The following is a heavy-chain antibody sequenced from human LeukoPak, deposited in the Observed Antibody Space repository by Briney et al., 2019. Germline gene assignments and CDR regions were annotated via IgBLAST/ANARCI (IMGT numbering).Heavy chain of an antibody. D-gene: IGHD6-13*01. V-gene: IGHV4-39*07. CDR2: IYYSGST. CDR1: GGSISSSGYY. Sequence: KPSETLSLTCTVSGGSISSSGYYWGWIRQPPGKGLECIGTIYYSGSTYYNPSLKSRVTISVDTSKNQFSLKLSSVTAADTAVYYCARAGIAAAGTIRGVKYFQHWGQGTLVTVSS. J-gene: IGHJ1*01. CDR3: ARAGIAAAGTIRGVKYFQH.